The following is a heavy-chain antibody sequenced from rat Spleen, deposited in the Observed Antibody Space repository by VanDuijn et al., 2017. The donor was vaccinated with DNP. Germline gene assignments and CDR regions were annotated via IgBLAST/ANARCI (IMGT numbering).Heavy chain of an antibody. CDR1: GFTFNNYW. J-gene: IGHJ4*01. Sequence: EVQLVESGGGLVQPGRSLKLSCVASGFTFNNYWRTWVRQAPAKGLEWVATISYNGGTPYYRDSVKGRFAISRDNEKSTLYLQMDRLRSEDTSTYDCARHRTIMPYYYAMDAWSQGASVTVSS. V-gene: IGHV5-31*01. CDR2: ISYNGGTP. D-gene: IGHD1-12*01. CDR3: ARHRTIMPYYYAMDA.